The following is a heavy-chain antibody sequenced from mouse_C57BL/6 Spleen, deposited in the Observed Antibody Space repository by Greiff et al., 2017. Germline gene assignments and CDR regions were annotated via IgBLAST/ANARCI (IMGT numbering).Heavy chain of an antibody. CDR3: ARVGYYGDFDY. J-gene: IGHJ2*01. CDR1: GYTFTDYY. CDR2: IYPGSGNT. Sequence: VQVVESGAELVRPGASVKLSCKASGYTFTDYYINWVKQRPGQGLEWIARIYPGSGNTYYNEKFKGKATLTADKSSSTAYMQLSSLTSEDSAVYFCARVGYYGDFDYWGQGTTLTVSS. V-gene: IGHV1-76*01. D-gene: IGHD1-1*01.